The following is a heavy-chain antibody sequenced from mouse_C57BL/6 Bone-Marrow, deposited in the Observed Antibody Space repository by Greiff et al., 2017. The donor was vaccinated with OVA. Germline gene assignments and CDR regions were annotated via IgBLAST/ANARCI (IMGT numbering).Heavy chain of an antibody. J-gene: IGHJ3*01. D-gene: IGHD2-13*01. Sequence: VQGVESGPGLVAPSQSLSITCTVSGFSLTSYAISWVRQPPGKGLEWLGVIWTGGGTTYNSALNSRLSISKDNSKSHVFLKRNSLQTDDTARYYGATHDYPLAYWGQGTLVTVSA. CDR1: GFSLTSYA. V-gene: IGHV2-9-1*01. CDR3: ATHDYPLAY. CDR2: IWTGGGT.